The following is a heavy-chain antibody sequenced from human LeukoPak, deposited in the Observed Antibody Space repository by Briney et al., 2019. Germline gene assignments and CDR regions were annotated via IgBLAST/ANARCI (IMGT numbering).Heavy chain of an antibody. CDR3: ASVVAPIYYYYYGMDV. V-gene: IGHV1-2*02. CDR1: GYTFTGYY. CDR2: INPNSGGT. J-gene: IGHJ6*02. D-gene: IGHD2-2*01. Sequence: ASVKVSCKASGYTFTGYYMHWVRQAPGQGLEWMGWINPNSGGTNYAQKFQGRVTMTRDTSISTAYMELSRLRSDDTAVYYCASVVAPIYYYYYGMDVWGQGTTVTVSS.